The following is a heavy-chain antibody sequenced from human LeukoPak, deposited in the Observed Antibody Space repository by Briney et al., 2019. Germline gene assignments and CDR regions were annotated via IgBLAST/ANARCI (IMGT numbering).Heavy chain of an antibody. V-gene: IGHV3-48*04. J-gene: IGHJ4*02. CDR3: ASGATILDY. CDR2: ISSSSSTI. Sequence: GGSLRLSCAASGFTFSSYSMNWVRQAPGKGLEWVSYISSSSSTIYYVDSVKGRFTISRDNAKNSLYLQMNSLRAEDTAVYYCASGATILDYWGQGTLVTVSS. CDR1: GFTFSSYS. D-gene: IGHD5-12*01.